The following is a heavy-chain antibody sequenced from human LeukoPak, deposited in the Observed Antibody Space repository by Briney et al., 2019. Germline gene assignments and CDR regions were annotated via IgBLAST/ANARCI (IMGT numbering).Heavy chain of an antibody. CDR3: ARDLLTIKYNSPDS. J-gene: IGHJ5*01. Sequence: PGGSLRLSCAASGFTFSSYEMNWVRQAPGKGLEWVSYISSSGSAIYYADSVKGRFAISRDNAKNSLYLQMNSLRVEDTAVYYCARDLLTIKYNSPDSWGQGTLVTVSS. D-gene: IGHD6-6*01. CDR1: GFTFSSYE. CDR2: ISSSGSAI. V-gene: IGHV3-48*03.